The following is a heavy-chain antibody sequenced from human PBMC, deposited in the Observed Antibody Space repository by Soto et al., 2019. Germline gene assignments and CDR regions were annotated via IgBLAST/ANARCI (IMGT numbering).Heavy chain of an antibody. CDR3: ARDPDYGRNLFDL. J-gene: IGHJ5*02. CDR2: ISSSSSTI. CDR1: GFTFSSYS. Sequence: GGSLRLSCAASGFTFSSYSMNWVRQAPGKGLEWVSYISSSSSTIYYADSVKGRFTISRDNAKNSLYLQMNSLRAEDTAVYFFARDPDYGRNLFDLWSQGTLVTVSS. D-gene: IGHD4-17*01. V-gene: IGHV3-48*01.